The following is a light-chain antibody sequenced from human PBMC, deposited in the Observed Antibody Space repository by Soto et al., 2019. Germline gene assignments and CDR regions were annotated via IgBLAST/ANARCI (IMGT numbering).Light chain of an antibody. CDR2: DAS. V-gene: IGKV1-5*01. Sequence: DIPMTQSPSTLSASVGDRVTITCRASQTISSWLAWYQQKPGKAPKLLIHDASSLESGVPSRFSGSGSGTDFTLTISNLQPDDFATYYCQQYNTYSTFGQGTKLEIK. CDR3: QQYNTYST. CDR1: QTISSW. J-gene: IGKJ2*01.